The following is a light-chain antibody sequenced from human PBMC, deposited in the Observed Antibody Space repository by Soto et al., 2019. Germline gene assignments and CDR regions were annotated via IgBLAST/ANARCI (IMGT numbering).Light chain of an antibody. CDR2: SAS. J-gene: IGKJ5*01. V-gene: IGKV1-27*01. CDR3: QRYNSVPVT. Sequence: QMTQSPSSLSASVGDRVTITCRASQDIGIYLAWYQQRPGTVPKLLIYSASTLKSGFPSRFSGSGSGTDFTLTISSLQPEDVATYYCQRYNSVPVTFGQGTRLAIK. CDR1: QDIGIY.